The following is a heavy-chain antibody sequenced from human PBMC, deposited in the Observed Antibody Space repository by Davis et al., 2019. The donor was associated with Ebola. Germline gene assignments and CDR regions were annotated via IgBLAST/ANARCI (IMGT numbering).Heavy chain of an antibody. CDR1: GFTVSSNY. V-gene: IGHV3-53*01. CDR2: IYSGGST. J-gene: IGHJ6*02. D-gene: IGHD4-17*01. CDR3: ARRATVTTWSYYYYGMDV. Sequence: GGSLRLSCAASGFTVSSNYMSWVRQAPGKGLEWVSVIYSGGSTYYADSVKGRLTISRDNSKNTLYLQMNSLRAEDTAVYYCARRATVTTWSYYYYGMDVWGQGTTVTVSS.